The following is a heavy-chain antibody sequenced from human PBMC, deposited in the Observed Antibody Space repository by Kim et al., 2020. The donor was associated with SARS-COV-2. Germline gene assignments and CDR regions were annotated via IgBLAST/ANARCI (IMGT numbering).Heavy chain of an antibody. CDR1: GFTFSDYY. CDR3: ARAAVYSSSWYEGYYYYYYMDV. J-gene: IGHJ6*03. V-gene: IGHV3-11*01. CDR2: ISSSGSTI. Sequence: GGSLRLSCAASGFTFSDYYMSWIRQAPGKGLEWVSYISSSGSTIYYADSVKGRFTISRDNAKNSLYLQMNSLRAEDTAVYYCARAAVYSSSWYEGYYYYYYMDVWGKGTTVTVSS. D-gene: IGHD6-13*01.